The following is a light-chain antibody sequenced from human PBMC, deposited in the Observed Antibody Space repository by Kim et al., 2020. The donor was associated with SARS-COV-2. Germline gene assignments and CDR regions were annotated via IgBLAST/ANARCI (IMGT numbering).Light chain of an antibody. CDR1: QGISTY. V-gene: IGKV1-39*01. CDR3: QQSYSPVYS. CDR2: GVS. Sequence: DIQMTQSPSSLSASVGDRVTIICRASQGISTYLHWYQHIRGRAPKLLIHGVSNLQPGVPSRFTGGGSGTDFTLNITGLQPEDFATYYCQQSYSPVYSFGQGTKLEI. J-gene: IGKJ2*03.